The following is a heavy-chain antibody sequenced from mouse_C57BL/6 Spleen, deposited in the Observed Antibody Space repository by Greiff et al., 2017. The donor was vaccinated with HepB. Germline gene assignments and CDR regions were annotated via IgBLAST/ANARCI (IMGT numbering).Heavy chain of an antibody. CDR1: GFTFSDYG. Sequence: EVQLVESGGGLVKPGGSLKLSCAATGFTFSDYGMHWVRQAPEKGLEWVAYISSGSSTIYYADTVKGRFTISRDNAKNTLFLQVTSLRSEDTAMYYCATYYYGSSSFAYWGQGTLVTVSA. CDR2: ISSGSSTI. D-gene: IGHD1-1*01. V-gene: IGHV5-17*01. CDR3: ATYYYGSSSFAY. J-gene: IGHJ3*01.